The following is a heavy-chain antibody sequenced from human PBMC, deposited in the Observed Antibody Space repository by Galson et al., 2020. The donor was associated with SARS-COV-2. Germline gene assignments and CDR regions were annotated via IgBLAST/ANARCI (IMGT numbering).Heavy chain of an antibody. V-gene: IGHV2-70*01. CDR2: IDWDDAK. CDR1: GFSLSTSGMC. D-gene: IGHD4-17*01. Sequence: SGPTLVKTTQTLTLTCTFSGFSLSTSGMCVRWIRQPPGKALEWLAPIDWDDAKYYSTYLKTRLTISKDTSKNQVVLTMTNMDPVDTATYYCARRAVVYGDLGYYYYYGMDVWGQGTTVTVSS. CDR3: ARRAVVYGDLGYYYYYGMDV. J-gene: IGHJ6*02.